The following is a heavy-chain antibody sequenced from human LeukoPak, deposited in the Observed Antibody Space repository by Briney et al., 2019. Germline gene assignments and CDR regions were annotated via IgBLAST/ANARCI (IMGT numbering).Heavy chain of an antibody. J-gene: IGHJ4*02. CDR2: ISPSGGGT. CDR1: GFTFSSYS. Sequence: AVFLRFSCAASGFTFSSYSMNWVRQAPGKGLVWVSGISPSGGGTYYADSVKGRFTISRDNAKNSLYLHMNSLRAEDTAVYYCARANSGSYKYWGQGTLVTVSS. V-gene: IGHV3-21*01. CDR3: ARANSGSYKY. D-gene: IGHD1-26*01.